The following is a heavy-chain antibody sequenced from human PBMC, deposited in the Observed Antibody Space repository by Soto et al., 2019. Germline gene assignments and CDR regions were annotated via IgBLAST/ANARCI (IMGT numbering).Heavy chain of an antibody. CDR3: ARQPYYDSSGSSS. V-gene: IGHV4-39*01. CDR1: GGSISSSSYY. CDR2: IYYSRST. D-gene: IGHD3-22*01. Sequence: PSETLSLTCTVSGGSISSSSYYWGWIRQPPGKGLEWIGSIYYSRSTYYNPSLKSRVTISVDTSKNQFSLKLSSVTAADTAVYYCARQPYYDSSGSSSWGQGTLVTVSS. J-gene: IGHJ4*02.